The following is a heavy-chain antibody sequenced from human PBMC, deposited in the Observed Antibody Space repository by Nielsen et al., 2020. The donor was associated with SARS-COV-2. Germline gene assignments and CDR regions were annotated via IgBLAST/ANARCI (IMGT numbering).Heavy chain of an antibody. V-gene: IGHV1-46*01. CDR2: INPSGGST. CDR3: ATGRDYGGSYYFDY. J-gene: IGHJ4*02. Sequence: ASVKVSCKASGYTFTSYYIHWVRQAPGQGLEWMGIINPSGGSTDYAQKFQGRVTMTEDTSTDTAYMELSSLRSEDTAVYYCATGRDYGGSYYFDYWGQGTLVTVSS. D-gene: IGHD4-23*01. CDR1: GYTFTSYY.